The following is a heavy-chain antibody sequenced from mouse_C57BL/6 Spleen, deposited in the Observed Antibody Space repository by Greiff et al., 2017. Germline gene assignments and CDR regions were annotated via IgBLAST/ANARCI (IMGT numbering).Heavy chain of an antibody. CDR2: INPSSGYT. D-gene: IGHD2-10*02. J-gene: IGHJ4*01. V-gene: IGHV1-7*01. CDR1: GYTFTSYW. CDR3: AREEYGNYWYAMDY. Sequence: VQGVESGAELAKPGASVKLSCKASGYTFTSYWMHWVKQRPGQGLEWIGYINPSSGYTKYNQKFKDKATLTADKSSSTAYMQLSSLTYEDSAVYYCAREEYGNYWYAMDYWGQGTSVTVSS.